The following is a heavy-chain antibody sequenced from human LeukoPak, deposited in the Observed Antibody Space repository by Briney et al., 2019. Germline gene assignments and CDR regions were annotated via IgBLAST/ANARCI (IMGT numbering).Heavy chain of an antibody. CDR3: VREDTPATANY. J-gene: IGHJ4*02. D-gene: IGHD2-21*02. Sequence: GGSLSLSCAASGFNFANHAMSWVRQTAGKGLEWVSAISGGGDITYYADSVKGRFTISRDNSKDTLFLQMHSLRPGDTAVYYCVREDTPATANYWGQGTLVTISS. CDR2: ISGGGDIT. V-gene: IGHV3-23*01. CDR1: GFNFANHA.